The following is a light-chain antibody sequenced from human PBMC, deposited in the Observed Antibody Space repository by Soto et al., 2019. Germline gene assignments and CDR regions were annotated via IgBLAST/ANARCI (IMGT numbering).Light chain of an antibody. CDR3: QQYNNWPPWT. J-gene: IGKJ1*01. CDR2: GAS. Sequence: IVLTHSPATLSVSPGEVATLSFRAIHSVATNLAWYQQKPGQPPRLLIYGASTRATGIPARFSGSGSGTEFTLTISSLQSEDFAVYYCQQYNNWPPWTFGQGTKVDIK. V-gene: IGKV3-15*01. CDR1: HSVATN.